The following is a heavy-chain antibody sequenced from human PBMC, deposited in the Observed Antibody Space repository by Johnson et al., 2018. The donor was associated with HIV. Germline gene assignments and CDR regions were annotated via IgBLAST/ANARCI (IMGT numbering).Heavy chain of an antibody. J-gene: IGHJ3*02. V-gene: IGHV3-30*01. CDR3: ARDREGDAFDI. CDR2: ISYDGTYN. CDR1: GFTFSSYA. D-gene: IGHD1-26*01. Sequence: QVQLVESGGGLVQPGGSLRLSCSASGFTFSSYAMHWVRQAPGKGLEWVAIISYDGTYNYYADSVKGRFTISRDNSKNTLYLQMNSLRAEDTAVYYCARDREGDAFDIWGQGTMVTVSS.